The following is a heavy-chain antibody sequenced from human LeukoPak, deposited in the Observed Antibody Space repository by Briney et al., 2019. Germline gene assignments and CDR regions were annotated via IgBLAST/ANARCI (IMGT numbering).Heavy chain of an antibody. CDR2: ISAYNGNT. D-gene: IGHD5-12*01. Sequence: GASVKVSCKASGYTFTSYGISWVRQAPGQWLEWMGWISAYNGNTNYAQKLQGRVTMTTDTSTSTAYMELRSLRSDDTAVYYCARDYDAPDIVATPGNYWGQGTLVTVSS. J-gene: IGHJ4*02. CDR3: ARDYDAPDIVATPGNY. CDR1: GYTFTSYG. V-gene: IGHV1-18*01.